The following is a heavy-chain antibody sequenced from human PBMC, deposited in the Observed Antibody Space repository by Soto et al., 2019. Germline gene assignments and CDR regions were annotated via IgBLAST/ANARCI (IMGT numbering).Heavy chain of an antibody. V-gene: IGHV4-31*03. CDR2: IYYSGST. Sequence: PSETLSLTCTVTGGSISSGGYYWSWIRQHPGKGMEWIGYIYYSGSTYYNPSLKSRVTISVDTSKNQFSLKLSSVTAADTAVYYCSRNAQRVVPAAIRNNWFDPWGQGTLVTVSS. J-gene: IGHJ5*02. D-gene: IGHD2-2*02. CDR3: SRNAQRVVPAAIRNNWFDP. CDR1: GGSISSGGYY.